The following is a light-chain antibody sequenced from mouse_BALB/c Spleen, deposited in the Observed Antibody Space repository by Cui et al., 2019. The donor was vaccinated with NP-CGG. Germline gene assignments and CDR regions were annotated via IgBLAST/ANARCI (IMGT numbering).Light chain of an antibody. J-gene: IGLJ1*01. CDR3: ALWYSNHWV. V-gene: IGLV1*01. Sequence: QAVVTQESTLTTSPGETVTLTCRSSLGAVSTTNYANWVQEKPDDLFTGLIGGTNNRAPGVPARFSGSLIGDKAALTSTGAQTEDEAIYFCALWYSNHWVFGGGTKLTVL. CDR2: GTN. CDR1: LGAVSTTNY.